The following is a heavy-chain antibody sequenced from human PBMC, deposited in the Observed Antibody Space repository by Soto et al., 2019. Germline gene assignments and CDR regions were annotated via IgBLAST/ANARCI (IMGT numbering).Heavy chain of an antibody. Sequence: GGSLRLSCAASGFTFSSYSMNWVRQAPGKGLEWVSSISSSSSYIYYADSVKGRFTISRDNAKNSLYLQMNSLRAEDTAVYYCARDQDSSSWYADYYYYYGMDVWGQGTTVT. CDR3: ARDQDSSSWYADYYYYYGMDV. CDR2: ISSSSSYI. V-gene: IGHV3-21*01. CDR1: GFTFSSYS. D-gene: IGHD6-13*01. J-gene: IGHJ6*02.